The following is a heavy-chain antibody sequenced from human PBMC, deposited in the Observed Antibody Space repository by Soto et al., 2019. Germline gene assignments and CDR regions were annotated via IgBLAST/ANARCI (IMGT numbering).Heavy chain of an antibody. CDR2: ISGSGGST. V-gene: IGHV3-23*01. J-gene: IGHJ4*02. D-gene: IGHD2-15*01. CDR1: GFTFSSNA. CDR3: AKGAGYCSGGSCSDY. Sequence: GGSLRLSCAAPGFTFSSNAMAWARQAPGKGLEWVSGISGSGGSTYYADSVKGRFTIYRDISKNTLYLQMNSLRVEDTAVYYCAKGAGYCSGGSCSDYWGQGTLVTVSS.